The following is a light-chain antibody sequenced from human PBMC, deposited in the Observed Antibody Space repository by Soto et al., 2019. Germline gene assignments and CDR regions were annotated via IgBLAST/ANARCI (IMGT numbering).Light chain of an antibody. CDR2: GNT. CDR1: SSNIGAGYD. Sequence: QPVLTQPPSVSGAPGQRVTISCTGSSSNIGAGYDVHWYQQVSGTAPKLLIYGNTNRPSGVPDRFSGSKSGTSASLAITGLQAEDEADYYCQSYDGSLSASRVVFGGGTKLTVL. CDR3: QSYDGSLSASRVV. J-gene: IGLJ2*01. V-gene: IGLV1-40*01.